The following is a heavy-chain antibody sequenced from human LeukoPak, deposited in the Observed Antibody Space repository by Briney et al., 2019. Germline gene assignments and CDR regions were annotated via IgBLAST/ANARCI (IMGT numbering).Heavy chain of an antibody. D-gene: IGHD3-9*01. CDR1: GFSFTDYP. CDR2: IRTTAEGAKYA. J-gene: IGHJ4*02. CDR3: ATDQRYAFDY. Sequence: GGSLRLSCATSGFSFTDYPMNWFRQAPGKGLEGISNIRTTAEGAKYAYYADSVKGRVTISRDDGKNTLYLHMNSLRDDDTAVYYCATDQRYAFDYWGQGILVTVSS. V-gene: IGHV3-48*02.